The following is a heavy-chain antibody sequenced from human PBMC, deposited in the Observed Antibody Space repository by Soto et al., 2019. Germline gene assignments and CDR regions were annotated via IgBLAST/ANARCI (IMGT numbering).Heavy chain of an antibody. D-gene: IGHD3-3*01. CDR2: ITGSGRDT. J-gene: IGHJ4*02. V-gene: IGHV3-23*01. Sequence: EVQLLESGGGLAQPGGSLRLSCAASGFTFRNNVLSWVRQAPGKGLDWVSGITGSGRDTYYADSVKGRFTISRDNSKNMVFLQMNSLRADDTAVYYCARDQLDRLKPRETRYFDYWGQGTLVTVSS. CDR1: GFTFRNNV. CDR3: ARDQLDRLKPRETRYFDY.